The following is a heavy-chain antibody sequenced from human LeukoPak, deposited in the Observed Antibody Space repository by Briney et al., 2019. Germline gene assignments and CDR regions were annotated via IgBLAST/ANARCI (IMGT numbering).Heavy chain of an antibody. CDR3: AREGDEGYCSGGSCPRKIYYFDY. CDR1: GYTSTSYY. CDR2: INPSGGST. D-gene: IGHD2-15*01. Sequence: ASVKVSCKASGYTSTSYYMHWVRQAPGQGLEWMGIINPSGGSTSYAQKFQGRVTMTRDTSTSTVYMELSSLRSEDTAVYYCAREGDEGYCSGGSCPRKIYYFDYWGQGTLVTVSS. V-gene: IGHV1-46*01. J-gene: IGHJ4*02.